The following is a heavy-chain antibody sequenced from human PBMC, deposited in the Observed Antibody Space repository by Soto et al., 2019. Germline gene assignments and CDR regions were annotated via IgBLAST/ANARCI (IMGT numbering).Heavy chain of an antibody. CDR2: ISAYNGNT. J-gene: IGHJ5*02. CDR1: GYTFTSYG. Sequence: ASVKVSCKASGYTFTSYGISWVRQAPGQGLEWMGWISAYNGNTNYAQKLQGRVTMTTDTSTSTAYMELRSLRSDDTAVYYCARVSGIAVAVSNWSDPRGQGTLVTVSS. CDR3: ARVSGIAVAVSNWSDP. D-gene: IGHD6-19*01. V-gene: IGHV1-18*01.